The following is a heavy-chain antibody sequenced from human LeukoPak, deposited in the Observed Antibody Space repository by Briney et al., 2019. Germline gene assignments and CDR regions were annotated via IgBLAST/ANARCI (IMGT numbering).Heavy chain of an antibody. CDR3: ARDPNGDYIGAFDM. V-gene: IGHV3-23*01. J-gene: IGHJ3*02. CDR1: GFTFSAYA. Sequence: GGSLRLSCTASGFTFSAYAMMWVRQAPGKGPEWVSAIRGGGGSAFFADSVKGRFTISRDNSKYTLFLQMNSLRAEDTAVYYCARDPNGDYIGAFDMWGPGTMVTVSS. CDR2: IRGGGGSA. D-gene: IGHD4-17*01.